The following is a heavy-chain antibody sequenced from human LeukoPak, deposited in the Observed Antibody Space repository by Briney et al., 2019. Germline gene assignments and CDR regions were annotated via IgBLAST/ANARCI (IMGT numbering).Heavy chain of an antibody. D-gene: IGHD3-9*01. CDR3: ATTANYDILTFDP. V-gene: IGHV3-74*01. J-gene: IGHJ5*02. CDR2: INSDGSST. Sequence: PGGSLRLSCAASGFTFSSYWMHWVRQAPGKGLVWVSRINSDGSSTSYADSAKGRFTISRDNAKNTLYLQMNSLRAEDTAVYYCATTANYDILTFDPWGQGTLVTVSS. CDR1: GFTFSSYW.